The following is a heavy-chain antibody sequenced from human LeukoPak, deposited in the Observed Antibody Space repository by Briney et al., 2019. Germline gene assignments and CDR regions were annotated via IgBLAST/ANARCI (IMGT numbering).Heavy chain of an antibody. V-gene: IGHV3-23*01. D-gene: IGHD1-26*01. CDR2: ISGSGAST. CDR3: AKDVGKWESLHFFDY. CDR1: GFTFSTNA. Sequence: GGSLRLSCAASGFTFSTNAMSWVRQAPGKGLEWISGISGSGASTYYADSVTGRFTISRNSSRNTLYLQMNSLRGDDTAVYYCAKDVGKWESLHFFDYWGQGTLVTVSS. J-gene: IGHJ4*02.